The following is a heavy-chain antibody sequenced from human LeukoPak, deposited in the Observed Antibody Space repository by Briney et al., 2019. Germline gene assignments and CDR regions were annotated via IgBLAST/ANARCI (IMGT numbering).Heavy chain of an antibody. J-gene: IGHJ6*02. CDR1: GYTFTSYD. CDR2: MNPNSGNT. D-gene: IGHD5/OR15-5a*01. CDR3: ARHPGSTQTHYYYYYGMDV. V-gene: IGHV1-8*01. Sequence: ASVKVSCKASGYTFTSYDINWVRQATGQGLEWMGWMNPNSGNTGYAQKFQGRVTMTRNTSISTAYMELSSLRSEDTAVYYCARHPGSTQTHYYYYYGMDVWGQGTTVTVSS.